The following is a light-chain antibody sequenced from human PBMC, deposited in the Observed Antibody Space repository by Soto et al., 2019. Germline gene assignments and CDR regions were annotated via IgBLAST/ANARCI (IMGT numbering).Light chain of an antibody. Sequence: EIVLTQSPGTLSLSPGEGATLSCRASESLGNNYLAWYKQKPGQSPRLLFSGATSRASGIPDRFSGSGSGTDFTLTISRLEPEDFAVYYCQQYGSSPITFGQGTRLEIK. CDR2: GAT. CDR3: QQYGSSPIT. V-gene: IGKV3-20*01. J-gene: IGKJ5*01. CDR1: ESLGNNY.